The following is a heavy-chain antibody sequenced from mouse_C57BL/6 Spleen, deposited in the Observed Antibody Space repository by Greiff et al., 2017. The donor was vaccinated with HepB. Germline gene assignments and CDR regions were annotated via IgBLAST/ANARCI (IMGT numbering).Heavy chain of an antibody. D-gene: IGHD3-2*02. J-gene: IGHJ2*01. Sequence: QVQLKQSGPELVKPGASVKLSCKASGYTFTSYDINWVKQRPGQGLEWIGWIYPRDGSTKYNEKFKGKATLTVDTSSSTAYMELHSLTSEDSAVYYCARGLRQLRPHFDYWGQGTTLTVSS. CDR3: ARGLRQLRPHFDY. CDR2: IYPRDGST. V-gene: IGHV1-85*01. CDR1: GYTFTSYD.